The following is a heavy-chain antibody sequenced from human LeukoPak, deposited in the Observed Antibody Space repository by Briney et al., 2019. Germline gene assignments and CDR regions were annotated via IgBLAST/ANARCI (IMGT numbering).Heavy chain of an antibody. CDR2: MNPNSGNT. V-gene: IGHV1-8*01. CDR3: ARDPSIAAPNWFDP. Sequence: ASVKVSCKASGYTFTSYDINWVRQATGQGLEWMGWMNPNSGNTGYAQKFQGRVTMTRNTSISTAYMELSRLRSDDTAVYYCARDPSIAAPNWFDPWGQGTLVTVSS. CDR1: GYTFTSYD. J-gene: IGHJ5*02. D-gene: IGHD6-13*01.